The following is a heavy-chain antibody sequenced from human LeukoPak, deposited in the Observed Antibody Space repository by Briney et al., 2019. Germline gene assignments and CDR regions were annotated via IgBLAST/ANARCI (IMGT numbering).Heavy chain of an antibody. V-gene: IGHV3-9*01. J-gene: IGHJ4*02. CDR2: ISWNSGSI. CDR1: GFTFRGYA. CDR3: AKDRNPIAVAGTVDY. D-gene: IGHD6-19*01. Sequence: QPGGSLRLSCAASGFTFRGYAMHWVRQAPGKGLEWVSGISWNSGSIGYADSVKGRFTISRDNAKNSLYLQMNSLRAEDTALYYCAKDRNPIAVAGTVDYWGQGTLVTVSS.